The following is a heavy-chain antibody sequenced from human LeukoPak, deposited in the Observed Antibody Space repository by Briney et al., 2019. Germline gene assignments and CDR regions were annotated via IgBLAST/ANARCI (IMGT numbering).Heavy chain of an antibody. CDR1: GFTFTSVW. Sequence: GGSLRLSCAASGFTFTSVWMHWFRQAPGRGLVWISRISTDGAITGYADSVKGRFTISRDNAKNTLYLQMNSLRAEDTAVYYCARDRTTVTLFDYWGQGALVAVSS. CDR3: ARDRTTVTLFDY. V-gene: IGHV3-74*01. J-gene: IGHJ4*02. D-gene: IGHD4-17*01. CDR2: ISTDGAIT.